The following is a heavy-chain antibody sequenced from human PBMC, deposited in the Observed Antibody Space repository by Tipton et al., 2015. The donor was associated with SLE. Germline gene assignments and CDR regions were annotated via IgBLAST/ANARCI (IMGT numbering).Heavy chain of an antibody. D-gene: IGHD6-19*01. CDR2: IYTSGST. Sequence: TLSLTCTVSGGSISSHYWSWIRQPPGKGLEWIGRIYTSGSTNYNPSLKSRVTISVDTSKNQFSLKLSSVTAADTAVYYCARGPEQWLVNPHYFDYWGQGTLVTVSS. CDR1: GGSISSHY. V-gene: IGHV4-4*08. CDR3: ARGPEQWLVNPHYFDY. J-gene: IGHJ4*02.